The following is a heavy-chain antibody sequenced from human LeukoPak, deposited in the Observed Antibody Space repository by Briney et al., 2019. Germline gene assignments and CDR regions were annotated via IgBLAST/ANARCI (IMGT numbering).Heavy chain of an antibody. CDR3: ARGKHDYDFWSGSPHYYFDY. V-gene: IGHV4-59*01. J-gene: IGHJ4*02. Sequence: EXLXLXXXXSGGSIXXYYWSWIRXPPGKGLEWIGYIYYSGRTNYNPSLKSRVTISVDTSKNQFSLKLSSVTAADTAVYYCARGKHDYDFWSGSPHYYFDYWGQGTLVTVSS. D-gene: IGHD3-3*01. CDR1: GGSIXXYY. CDR2: IYYSGRT.